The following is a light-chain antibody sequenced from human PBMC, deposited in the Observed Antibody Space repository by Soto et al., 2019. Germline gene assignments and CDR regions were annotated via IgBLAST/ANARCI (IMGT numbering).Light chain of an antibody. CDR1: QSISNY. CDR2: AAS. CDR3: QQSYSTAWT. V-gene: IGKV1-39*01. J-gene: IGKJ1*01. Sequence: DIQMTQSPSSLSASVVDRVTITCRASQSISNYLNWYQQKPGKAPKLLIYAASSLQSGVPSRFSGSGSGTDFTLTISSLQLEDFATYYCQQSYSTAWTFGQGTKVEIK.